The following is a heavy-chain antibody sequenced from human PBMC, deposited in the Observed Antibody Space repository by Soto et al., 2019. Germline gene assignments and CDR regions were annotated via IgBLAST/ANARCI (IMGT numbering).Heavy chain of an antibody. D-gene: IGHD2-2*01. CDR3: AREYCSSASCYGPDF. CDR1: GYTFTSYD. J-gene: IGHJ4*02. CDR2: MNPNSGNT. Sequence: ASVKVSCKASGYTFTSYDINWVRQATGQGLEWMRWMNPNSGNTKYTQKLQGRVTVTTDTSTSTAYMDLRSLRSDDTAVYYCAREYCSSASCYGPDFWGQGTLVTVSS. V-gene: IGHV1-18*01.